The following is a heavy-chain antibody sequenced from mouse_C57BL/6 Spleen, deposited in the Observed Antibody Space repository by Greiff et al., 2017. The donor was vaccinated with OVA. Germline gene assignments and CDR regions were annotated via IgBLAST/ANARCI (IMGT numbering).Heavy chain of an antibody. CDR2: IDPNSGGT. D-gene: IGHD1-1*01. J-gene: IGHJ3*01. V-gene: IGHV1-72*01. CDR3: ARRDDGSSLAY. CDR1: GYTFTSYW. Sequence: VQLQQPGAGLVKPGASVTLSCKASGYTFTSYWMHWVRQRPGRGLEWIGCIDPNSGGTKYNEKFKSKATLTADKPYSTAYMQLSSLTSEDSAVYYCARRDDGSSLAYWGQGTLVTVSA.